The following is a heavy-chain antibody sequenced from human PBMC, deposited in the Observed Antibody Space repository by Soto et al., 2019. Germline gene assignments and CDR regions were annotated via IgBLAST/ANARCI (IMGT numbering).Heavy chain of an antibody. CDR2: ISSSSSYI. CDR1: GFTFSSYS. J-gene: IGHJ6*03. V-gene: IGHV3-21*01. Sequence: GGSLRLSCAASGFTFSSYSMNWVRQAPGKGLEWVSSISSSSSYIYYADSVKGRFTISRDNAKNSLYLQMNSLRAEDTAVYYCARDLQQVGMYYYYYIDVWGKGTTVTVSS. CDR3: ARDLQQVGMYYYYYIDV. D-gene: IGHD6-13*01.